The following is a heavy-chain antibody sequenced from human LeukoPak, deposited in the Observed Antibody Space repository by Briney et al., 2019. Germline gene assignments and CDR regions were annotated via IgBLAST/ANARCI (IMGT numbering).Heavy chain of an antibody. J-gene: IGHJ1*01. V-gene: IGHV3-33*01. D-gene: IGHD5-18*01. CDR1: GFPFSTYD. CDR3: ARDRGYTYGHPLDN. Sequence: GGSETLLCAASGFPFSTYDVHGVRQAPGKGLEWVALIWHDGSNKYYGDSVKDRFTISRDNSKNTLYLQMDSLRDEDTAVYYCARDRGYTYGHPLDNWGPKSLVTVSS. CDR2: IWHDGSNK.